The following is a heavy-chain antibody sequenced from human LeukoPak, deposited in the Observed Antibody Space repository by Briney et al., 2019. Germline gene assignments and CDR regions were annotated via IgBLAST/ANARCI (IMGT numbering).Heavy chain of an antibody. CDR2: VNCNGGST. D-gene: IGHD1-26*01. V-gene: IGHV3-20*04. CDR3: ARAISGTYQAPFDY. J-gene: IGHJ4*02. Sequence: PGGSLRLSCAASGFTFDDYGMSWVRQAPGKGLEWVSGVNCNGGSTGYADSVKGRFTISRDNAKNSLYLQMNSLRAEDTALYYCARAISGTYQAPFDYWGQGTLVTVSS. CDR1: GFTFDDYG.